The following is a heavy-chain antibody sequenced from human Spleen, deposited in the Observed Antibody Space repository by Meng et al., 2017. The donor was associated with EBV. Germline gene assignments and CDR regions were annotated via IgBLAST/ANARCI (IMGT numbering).Heavy chain of an antibody. J-gene: IGHJ5*02. CDR2: IYQSGSA. D-gene: IGHD4-17*01. Sequence: QLQLQESGSGLLKPSQTLSLTGAVSGGSINNGGYSWSWIRQPPGKGLDWIGYIYQSGSAYYNPSLKSRVTMSVDMSKNQFSLKLSSVTAADTAVYYCARGGGYGDYEGWFDPWGQGTLVTVSS. V-gene: IGHV4-30-2*01. CDR1: GGSINNGGYS. CDR3: ARGGGYGDYEGWFDP.